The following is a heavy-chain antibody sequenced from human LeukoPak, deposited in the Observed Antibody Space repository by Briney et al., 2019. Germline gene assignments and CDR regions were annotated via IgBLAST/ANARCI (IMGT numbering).Heavy chain of an antibody. J-gene: IGHJ4*02. CDR1: GGTFSSYA. CDR2: IIPTLGIA. V-gene: IGHV1-69*04. CDR3: AARYYDSSGLDY. D-gene: IGHD3-22*01. Sequence: SVKVSCKASGGTFSSYAISWVRQAPGQGLEWMGRIIPTLGIANYAQKFQGRVTITADKSTSTAYMELSSLRSEDTAVYYCAARYYDSSGLDYWGQGTLVTVSS.